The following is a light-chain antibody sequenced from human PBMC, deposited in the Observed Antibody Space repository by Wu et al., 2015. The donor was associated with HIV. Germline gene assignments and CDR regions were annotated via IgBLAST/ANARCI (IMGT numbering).Light chain of an antibody. J-gene: IGKJ1*01. V-gene: IGKV1-5*03. Sequence: IRITQSPSSLSASTGDRVTITCRASQSLRDWLAWYQQKPGKAPKLLISKASSLETGVPSRFSGSGSGTELTLNISSLQPDDFATYYCQQYNGDSRTFGQGTKVEVK. CDR3: QQYNGDSRT. CDR2: KAS. CDR1: QSLRDW.